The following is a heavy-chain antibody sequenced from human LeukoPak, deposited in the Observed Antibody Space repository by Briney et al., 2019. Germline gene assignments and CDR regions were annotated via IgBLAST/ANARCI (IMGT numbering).Heavy chain of an antibody. Sequence: GGSLRLSCVASGFTFSNYAMSWVRQAPGKGLEWVSAITGSGTSTYYADSLKGRFTISRDNSKNMVFLQMNSLRHEDTAIYYCVIWGDYDVLTGYYVPDYWGQGTLVTVSS. J-gene: IGHJ4*02. V-gene: IGHV3-23*01. CDR3: VIWGDYDVLTGYYVPDY. CDR1: GFTFSNYA. D-gene: IGHD3-9*01. CDR2: ITGSGTST.